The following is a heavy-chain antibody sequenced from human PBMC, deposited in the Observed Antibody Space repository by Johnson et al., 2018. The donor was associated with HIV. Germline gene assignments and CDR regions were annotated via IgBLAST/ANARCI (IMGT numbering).Heavy chain of an antibody. CDR3: AKGLNWGGDAFDI. CDR2: ISYDGSNK. Sequence: QVQLVESGGGVVQPGRSLRLSCAASGFTFSSYAMHWVRQAPGKGLEWVTVISYDGSNKYYADSVKGRFTLSRDNSKNTLYLQMNSLRAEDTAVYYCAKGLNWGGDAFDIWGQGTMVTVSS. J-gene: IGHJ3*02. V-gene: IGHV3-30-3*01. CDR1: GFTFSSYA. D-gene: IGHD7-27*01.